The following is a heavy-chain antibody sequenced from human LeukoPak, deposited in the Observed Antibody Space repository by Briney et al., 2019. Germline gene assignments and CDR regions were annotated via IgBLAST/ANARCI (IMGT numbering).Heavy chain of an antibody. D-gene: IGHD3-10*01. CDR3: ARANPEFRELSYFDY. Sequence: PSETLSLTCAVYGGSFSGYYWSWIRQPPGKGLEWIGEINHSGSTNYNPSLKSRVTISVDTSKNQFSLKLSSVTAADTAVYYCARANPEFRELSYFDYWGQGTLVTVSS. V-gene: IGHV4-34*01. CDR1: GGSFSGYY. CDR2: INHSGST. J-gene: IGHJ4*02.